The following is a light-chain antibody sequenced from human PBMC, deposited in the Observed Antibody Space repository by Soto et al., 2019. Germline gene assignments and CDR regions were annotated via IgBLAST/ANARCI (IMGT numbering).Light chain of an antibody. CDR1: SSNIGAGYD. Sequence: QSVLTQPPSVSGSPGQRVTISCTGSSSNIGAGYDVHWYQQLPGTAPKLLIYGNSNRPSGVPDRFSGSKSGTSASLAITGLSAEDEADYYCQSYDISLSGWVFGGGTKLTVL. V-gene: IGLV1-40*01. J-gene: IGLJ3*02. CDR3: QSYDISLSGWV. CDR2: GNS.